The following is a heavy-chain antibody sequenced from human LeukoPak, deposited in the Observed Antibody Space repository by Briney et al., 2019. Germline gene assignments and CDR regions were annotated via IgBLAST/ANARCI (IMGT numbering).Heavy chain of an antibody. V-gene: IGHV4-34*01. CDR3: ARLRSIAAPQVQGRYYYGMDV. CDR2: INHSGST. Sequence: PSETLSLTCAVYGGSFSGHYWSWIRQPPGKGLEWIGEINHSGSTNYNPSLKSRVTISVDTSKNQFSLKLSSVTAADTAVYYCARLRSIAAPQVQGRYYYGMDVWGQGTTVTVSS. CDR1: GGSFSGHY. J-gene: IGHJ6*02. D-gene: IGHD6-6*01.